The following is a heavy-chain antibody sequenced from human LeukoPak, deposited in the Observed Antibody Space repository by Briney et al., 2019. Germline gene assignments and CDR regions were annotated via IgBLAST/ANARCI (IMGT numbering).Heavy chain of an antibody. Sequence: PGGSLRLSCVVSGFTFSSDCMSWVRQGPGKGLEWVANIKQDGSEKYYVDSVKGRFTMSRDNAKNSLYLQMNSLRAEDTAVYYCARVQWELRGVGSYFEYWGQGALVTVSS. D-gene: IGHD1-26*01. CDR2: IKQDGSEK. V-gene: IGHV3-7*01. CDR1: GFTFSSDC. J-gene: IGHJ4*02. CDR3: ARVQWELRGVGSYFEY.